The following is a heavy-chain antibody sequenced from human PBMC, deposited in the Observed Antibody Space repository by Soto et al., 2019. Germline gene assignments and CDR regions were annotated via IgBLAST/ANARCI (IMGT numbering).Heavy chain of an antibody. CDR1: GGSFSGYY. D-gene: IGHD2-15*01. CDR2: INHSGST. Sequence: QVQLQQWGAGLLKPSETLSLTCAVYGGSFSGYYWSWIRQPPGKGLEWIGEINHSGSTNYNPSLKSRVTISVDTSKNQFSLKLSSVTAADTAVYYCARMDCSGGSCYQGGLDYWGQGTLVTVSS. J-gene: IGHJ4*02. V-gene: IGHV4-34*01. CDR3: ARMDCSGGSCYQGGLDY.